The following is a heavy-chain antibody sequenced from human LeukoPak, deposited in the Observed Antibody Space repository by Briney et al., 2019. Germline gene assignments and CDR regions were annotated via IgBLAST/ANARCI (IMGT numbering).Heavy chain of an antibody. V-gene: IGHV4-59*01. CDR1: GGSISSYY. Sequence: SETLSLTCTVSGGSISSYYWSWIRQPPGKGLEWIGYIYYSGSTNHNPSLKSRVTISVDTSKNQFSLKLSSVTAADTAVYYCARWENTEDWFDPWGQGTLVTVSS. D-gene: IGHD1-26*01. CDR3: ARWENTEDWFDP. CDR2: IYYSGST. J-gene: IGHJ5*02.